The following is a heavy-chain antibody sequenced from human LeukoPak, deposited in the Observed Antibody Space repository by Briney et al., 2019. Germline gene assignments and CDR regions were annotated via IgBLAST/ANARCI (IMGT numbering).Heavy chain of an antibody. V-gene: IGHV3-7*03. Sequence: PGGSLRLSCAASGFTFSSYGMSWVRQAPGKGLEWVANINRSGSNKYYADSVKGRFSISRDNAKNTLYLQMNSLRAEDTAVYYCAAGEVPTTRCAFEVWGQGTMVTVSS. CDR1: GFTFSSYG. D-gene: IGHD3-16*01. CDR2: INRSGSNK. CDR3: AAGEVPTTRCAFEV. J-gene: IGHJ3*01.